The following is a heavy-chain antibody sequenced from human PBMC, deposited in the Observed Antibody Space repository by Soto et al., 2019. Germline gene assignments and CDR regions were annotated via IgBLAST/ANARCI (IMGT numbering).Heavy chain of an antibody. CDR1: GGTFSSYA. D-gene: IGHD2-2*01. CDR3: ARAQDIVVVPAAPGGVYGMDV. CDR2: IIPIFGTA. V-gene: IGHV1-69*01. Sequence: QVQLVLSGAEVKKPGSSVKVSCKASGGTFSSYAISWVRQAPGQGLEWMGGIIPIFGTANYAQKFQGRVTITADESTSTAYMELSSLRSEVTAVYYCARAQDIVVVPAAPGGVYGMDVWGQGTTVTVSS. J-gene: IGHJ6*02.